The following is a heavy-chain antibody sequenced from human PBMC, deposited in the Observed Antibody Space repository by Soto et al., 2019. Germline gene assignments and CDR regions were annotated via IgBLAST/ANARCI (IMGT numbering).Heavy chain of an antibody. Sequence: PGGSLRLSCAASGFTFSSYSMNWVRQAPGKGLEWVSSISSSSSYIYYADSVKGRFTISRDNAKNSLYLQMNSLRAEDTAVYYCARVGVAGFRGSNYFDYWGQGTLVTVSS. CDR3: ARVGVAGFRGSNYFDY. D-gene: IGHD6-19*01. CDR1: GFTFSSYS. J-gene: IGHJ4*02. CDR2: ISSSSSYI. V-gene: IGHV3-21*01.